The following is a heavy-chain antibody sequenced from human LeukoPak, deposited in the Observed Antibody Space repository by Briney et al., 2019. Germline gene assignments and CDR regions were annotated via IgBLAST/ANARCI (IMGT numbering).Heavy chain of an antibody. V-gene: IGHV3-49*04. CDR3: TTGSATGTGSGY. Sequence: GGSLRLSCTASGFTFGDYVMSWVRQAPGKGLEWVGFIRSKPYGGTTEYAAFVKGRFIISRDDSKTIAYLQMNSLKSEDTAVYYCTTGSATGTGSGYWGQGTLVTVSS. D-gene: IGHD6-13*01. CDR1: GFTFGDYV. J-gene: IGHJ4*02. CDR2: IRSKPYGGTT.